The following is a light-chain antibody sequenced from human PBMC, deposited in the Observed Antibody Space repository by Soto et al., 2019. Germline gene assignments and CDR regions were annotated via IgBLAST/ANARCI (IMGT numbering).Light chain of an antibody. V-gene: IGKV1-39*01. CDR3: QQTFITPPLT. CDR2: GAS. J-gene: IGKJ4*01. CDR1: QSISTY. Sequence: DIQMTQSPSSLSASIGDRITITCRASQSISTYLNWYRQKPGKAPSLLIYGASTLQSGVPSRFSGSGSATDFTLTISSLQPEDFATYYCQQTFITPPLTFGGGTKVEIK.